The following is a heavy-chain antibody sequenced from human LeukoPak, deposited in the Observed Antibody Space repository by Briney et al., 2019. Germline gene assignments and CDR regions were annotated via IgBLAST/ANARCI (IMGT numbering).Heavy chain of an antibody. CDR3: ARGSCGDCYSYDY. V-gene: IGHV4-59*01. D-gene: IGHD2-21*02. CDR1: GGSISSYY. Sequence: SETLSLTCTVSGGSISSYYWSWIRQPPGKGLEWIGYIYYSGSTNYNPSLKSRVTISVDTPKNQFSLKLSSVTAADTAVYYCARGSCGDCYSYDYWGQGTLVTVSS. CDR2: IYYSGST. J-gene: IGHJ4*02.